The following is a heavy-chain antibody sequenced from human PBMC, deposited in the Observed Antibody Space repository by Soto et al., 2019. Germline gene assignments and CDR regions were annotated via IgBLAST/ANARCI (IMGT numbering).Heavy chain of an antibody. J-gene: IGHJ6*02. CDR3: ARTSAAGTYYYGMDV. Sequence: GESLKISCKGSGYSFTSYWIGWVRQMPGKGLEWMGIIYPGDSDTRYSPSFQGQVTISADKSISTAYLQWSSLKASDTAMYYCARTSAAGTYYYGMDVWGQGTTVTVS. D-gene: IGHD6-13*01. V-gene: IGHV5-51*01. CDR2: IYPGDSDT. CDR1: GYSFTSYW.